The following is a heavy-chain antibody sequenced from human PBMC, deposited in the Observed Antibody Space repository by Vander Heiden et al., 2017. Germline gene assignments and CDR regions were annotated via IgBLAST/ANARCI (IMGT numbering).Heavy chain of an antibody. D-gene: IGHD6-13*01. V-gene: IGHV3-43*01. J-gene: IGHJ6*02. CDR1: GFTFDDYT. CDR3: AKGGVKNYYYDGMDV. CDR2: ISWDGGST. Sequence: EVPVVESAGAVVQPGGSLSLSCAASGFTFDDYTMQWVRQAPGKGLEWVSLISWDGGSTYYADPVKGRFTISRDNSKNSLYLQMNSLRTEDTALYYCAKGGVKNYYYDGMDVWGQGTTVTVSS.